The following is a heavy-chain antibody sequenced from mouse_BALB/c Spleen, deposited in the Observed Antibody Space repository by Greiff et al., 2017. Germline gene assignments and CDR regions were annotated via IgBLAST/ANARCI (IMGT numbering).Heavy chain of an antibody. CDR2: INPDSSTI. D-gene: IGHD2-14*01. CDR3: ARHVYYRYDGYYFDY. V-gene: IGHV4-1*02. J-gene: IGHJ2*01. Sequence: EVKLVESGGGLVQPGGSLKLSCAASGFDFSRYWMSWVRQAPGKGLEWIGEINPDSSTINYTPSLKDKFIISRDNAKNTLYLQMSKVRSEDTALYYCARHVYYRYDGYYFDYWGQGTTLTVSS. CDR1: GFDFSRYW.